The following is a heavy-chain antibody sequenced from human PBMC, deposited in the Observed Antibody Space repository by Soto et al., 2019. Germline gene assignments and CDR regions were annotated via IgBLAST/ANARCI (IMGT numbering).Heavy chain of an antibody. CDR1: GFTVSTYG. Sequence: QVQLVESGGGVVQPGRSLRLSCAVSGFTVSTYGMHWVRQAPGKGLEWVAVISRDGGTKYYADSVKGRFTISRDNSRNTLFLEMNSLRGDDMAVYYCPGEVGSGYWGQGTLVTVSS. V-gene: IGHV3-30*03. CDR2: ISRDGGTK. CDR3: PGEVGSGY. D-gene: IGHD2-21*01. J-gene: IGHJ4*02.